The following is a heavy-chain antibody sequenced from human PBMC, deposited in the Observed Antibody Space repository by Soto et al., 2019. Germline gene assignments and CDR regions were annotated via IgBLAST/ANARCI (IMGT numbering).Heavy chain of an antibody. D-gene: IGHD2-15*01. J-gene: IGHJ3*02. CDR2: ISSSGSTI. V-gene: IGHV3-11*01. CDR3: ARDSGYCSGGSCQRGGAFDI. CDR1: GFTFSDYY. Sequence: QVQLVESGGGLVKPGGSLRLSCAASGFTFSDYYMSWIRQAPGKGLEWVSYISSSGSTIYYADSVKGRFTISRDNAKNSLYLQMNSLRAEDTAVYYCARDSGYCSGGSCQRGGAFDIWGQGTMVTASS.